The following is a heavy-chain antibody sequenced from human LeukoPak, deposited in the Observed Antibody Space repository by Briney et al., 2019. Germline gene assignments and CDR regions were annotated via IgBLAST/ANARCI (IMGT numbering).Heavy chain of an antibody. CDR2: LNPDGGST. J-gene: IGHJ4*02. Sequence: ASVKLSCKASGYIFSRYYMHWVRQAPGQGLEWMGILNPDGGSTGYSQRSQDRITMTMDTSTNSFYMELRSLTSDDTAVYYCARDVAAAGTFGDYWGQGTLVTVSS. V-gene: IGHV1-46*01. D-gene: IGHD6-13*01. CDR3: ARDVAAAGTFGDY. CDR1: GYIFSRYY.